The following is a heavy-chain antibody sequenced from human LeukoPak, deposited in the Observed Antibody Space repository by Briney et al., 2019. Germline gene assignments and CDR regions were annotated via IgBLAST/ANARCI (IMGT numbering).Heavy chain of an antibody. V-gene: IGHV3-48*03. CDR1: GFTFSSCE. CDR3: AREGYCSSTSCYAGYYYGMDV. J-gene: IGHJ6*02. D-gene: IGHD2-2*01. CDR2: ISSSGSTI. Sequence: PGGSLRLSCAASGFTFSSCEMSWVRQAPGKGLEWVSYISSSGSTIYYAVSVKGRFTISRDNAKNSLYLQMNSLRAEDTAVYYCAREGYCSSTSCYAGYYYGMDVWGQGTTVTVSS.